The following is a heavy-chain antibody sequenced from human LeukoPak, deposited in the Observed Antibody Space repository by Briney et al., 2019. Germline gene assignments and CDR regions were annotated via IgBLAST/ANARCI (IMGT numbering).Heavy chain of an antibody. V-gene: IGHV1-2*02. CDR2: INPHSGVT. CDR3: ARDQVAATSAHNFDY. CDR1: GYTFTGYY. D-gene: IGHD1-26*01. J-gene: IGHJ4*02. Sequence: GASVKVSCKASGYTFTGYYLHWVRQAPGQGLEWMGWINPHSGVTTFPQKFQGRVTMTMDTSISTTCMELNRLRSDDTAVYYCARDQVAATSAHNFDYWGQGTLVTVSS.